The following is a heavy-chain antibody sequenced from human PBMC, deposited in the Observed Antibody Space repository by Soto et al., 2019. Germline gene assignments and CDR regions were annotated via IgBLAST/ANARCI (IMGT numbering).Heavy chain of an antibody. Sequence: EVQLLESGGGLVQPGGSVRLSCAASGFTFSSYAMSWVRQALGKGLEWVSAVSGSGGTTYYADSVKGRFTISRDNSKNTVYLQMNSLRVEDTAVYYCAKWYYYDSRPRKYFDYWGQGTLVIVSS. CDR2: VSGSGGTT. CDR1: GFTFSSYA. D-gene: IGHD3-22*01. CDR3: AKWYYYDSRPRKYFDY. V-gene: IGHV3-23*01. J-gene: IGHJ4*02.